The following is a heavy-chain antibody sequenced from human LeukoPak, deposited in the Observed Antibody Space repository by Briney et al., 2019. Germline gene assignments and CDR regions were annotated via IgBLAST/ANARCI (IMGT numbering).Heavy chain of an antibody. J-gene: IGHJ5*02. V-gene: IGHV3-30*02. CDR3: AKDYGDYFHDWFDP. CDR2: IRYDGSNK. D-gene: IGHD4-17*01. CDR1: GFTFSNYG. Sequence: GGSLRLSCAASGFTFSNYGMHWVRQAPGKGLEWVAFIRYDGSNKYYADSVKGRFTISRDNSKNTLYLQMNSLRAEDTAVYYCAKDYGDYFHDWFDPWGQGTLVTVSS.